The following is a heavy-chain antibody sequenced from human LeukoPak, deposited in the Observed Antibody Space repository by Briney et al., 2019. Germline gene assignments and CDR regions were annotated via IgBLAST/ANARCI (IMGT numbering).Heavy chain of an antibody. CDR3: ARVGSDCSDGNCY. J-gene: IGHJ4*02. D-gene: IGHD2-15*01. Sequence: ASVKVSCKASGYTFTTFGITWVRQAPGQGLEWMGWISTYNGNTNYAQNLQGRVPMTTDTSTNTAYMELRSLTSDDTAVYYCARVGSDCSDGNCYWGQGTLVTVSS. CDR1: GYTFTTFG. CDR2: ISTYNGNT. V-gene: IGHV1-18*01.